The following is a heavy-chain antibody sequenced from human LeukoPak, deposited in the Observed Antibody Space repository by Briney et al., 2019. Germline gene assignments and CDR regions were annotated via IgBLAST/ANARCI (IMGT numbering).Heavy chain of an antibody. Sequence: ESGPALVKPTQTLTLTCTFSGFSLSTSGMCVSWIRQPPGKALEWLARIDWDDDKYYSTSLKTRLTVSKDTSKNQVVLTMTNMDPVDTATYYCARDRRRDGYNYCDYWGQGTLVTVSS. CDR1: GFSLSTSGMC. D-gene: IGHD5-24*01. J-gene: IGHJ4*02. CDR3: ARDRRRDGYNYCDY. CDR2: IDWDDDK. V-gene: IGHV2-70*11.